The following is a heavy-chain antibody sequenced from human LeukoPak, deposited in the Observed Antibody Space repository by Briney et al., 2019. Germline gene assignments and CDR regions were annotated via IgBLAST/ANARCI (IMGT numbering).Heavy chain of an antibody. V-gene: IGHV4-59*02. CDR2: MYYSGST. Sequence: PSETLSLTCSVSGDSVTSYYWSWIRQPPGRGLVWIGHMYYSGSTNYNPSLKSRVTISVDTSKNQFSLKLSSVTAADTAVHYCARGGYCSGGSCYSGGFFDYWGQGTVVTVSS. CDR3: ARGGYCSGGSCYSGGFFDY. J-gene: IGHJ4*02. CDR1: GDSVTSYY. D-gene: IGHD2-15*01.